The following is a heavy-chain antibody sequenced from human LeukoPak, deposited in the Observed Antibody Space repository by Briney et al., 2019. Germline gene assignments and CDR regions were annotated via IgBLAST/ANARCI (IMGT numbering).Heavy chain of an antibody. CDR1: GGSISSYY. CDR2: IYYSGST. CDR3: ARAPSRGSSGYYYFYY. V-gene: IGHV4-59*01. J-gene: IGHJ4*02. D-gene: IGHD3-22*01. Sequence: PSETLSLTCTVSGGSISSYYWSWIRQPPGKGLEWIGYIYYSGSTNYNPSLKSRVTISVDTSKNQFSLKLSSVTAADTAVYYCARAPSRGSSGYYYFYYWGQGTLVTLSS.